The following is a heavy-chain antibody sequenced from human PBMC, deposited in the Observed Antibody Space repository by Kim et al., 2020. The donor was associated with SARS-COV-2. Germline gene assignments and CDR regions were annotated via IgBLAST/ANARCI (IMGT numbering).Heavy chain of an antibody. D-gene: IGHD2-21*02. CDR1: GFTFSSYS. CDR3: ARDGIAAAAFVVVTAIDY. V-gene: IGHV3-21*01. Sequence: GGSLRLSCAASGFTFSSYSMNWVRQAPWKGLEWVSSISSSSSYIYYADSVKGRFTISRDNAKNSLYLQMNSLRAEDTAVYYCARDGIAAAAFVVVTAIDYWGQGTLVTVSS. CDR2: ISSSSSYI. J-gene: IGHJ4*02.